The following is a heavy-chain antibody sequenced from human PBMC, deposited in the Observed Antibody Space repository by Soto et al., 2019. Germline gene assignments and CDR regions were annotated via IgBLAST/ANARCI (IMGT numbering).Heavy chain of an antibody. Sequence: QVQLVQSGAEVKKPGASVKVSCKTSEYTFIHYGIHWVRQAPGQRLEWMGWINCGRGETKYSQQLQGRVTINTDTSASTAYMELSSLRSEDTAVYYCARSGYSSGWYHWYFDFWGRGTLITVSS. CDR2: INCGRGET. CDR1: EYTFIHYG. J-gene: IGHJ2*01. D-gene: IGHD6-19*01. CDR3: ARSGYSSGWYHWYFDF. V-gene: IGHV1-3*01.